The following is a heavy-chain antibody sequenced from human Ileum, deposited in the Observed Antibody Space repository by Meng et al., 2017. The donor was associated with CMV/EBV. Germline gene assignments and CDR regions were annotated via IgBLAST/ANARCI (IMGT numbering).Heavy chain of an antibody. J-gene: IGHJ5*02. Sequence: VLLQEASPGEVTQSQTLSLSCRLSGGSIGGGYYYWGWIRQPPGKGLEWIGYIFSSGNTYYNPSLNNRVIRSINTPRNQFSLKVDSVTAADTAVYDFARSRIAALGNLFDPWGHGTLVTVSS. V-gene: IGHV4-30-4*08. D-gene: IGHD6-13*01. CDR3: ARSRIAALGNLFDP. CDR2: IFSSGNT. CDR1: GGSIGGGYYY.